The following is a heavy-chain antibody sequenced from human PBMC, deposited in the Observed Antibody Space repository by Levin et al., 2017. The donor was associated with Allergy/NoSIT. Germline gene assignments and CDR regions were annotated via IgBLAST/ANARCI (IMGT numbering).Heavy chain of an antibody. D-gene: IGHD6-19*01. V-gene: IGHV5-10-1*01. J-gene: IGHJ4*02. CDR3: ARHIDISGWFDY. CDR2: IDPRDSYI. CDR1: GYSIATYW. Sequence: GESLKISCKGSGYSIATYWITWVRQMPGKGLEWMGRIDPRDSYINYSPSFQGRVTISADKSINTAYLQWSSLKASDTAMYYCARHIDISGWFDYWGQGTLVTVSS.